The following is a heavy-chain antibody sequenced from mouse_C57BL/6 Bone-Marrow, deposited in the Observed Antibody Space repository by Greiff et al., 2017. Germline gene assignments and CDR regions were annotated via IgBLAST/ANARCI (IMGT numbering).Heavy chain of an antibody. CDR3: ARQATTDY. V-gene: IGHV14-4*01. J-gene: IGHJ2*01. CDR2: IDPANGDT. CDR1: GFTITDDY. Sequence: VQLQQSGAELVRPGASVKLSCTASGFTITDDYMHWVKQRPEQGLEWIGWIDPANGDTEYASKFQGKATITADTSSNTAYLQLSSLTSEDTAVYDCARQATTDYWGQGTTLTVSA. D-gene: IGHD3-2*02.